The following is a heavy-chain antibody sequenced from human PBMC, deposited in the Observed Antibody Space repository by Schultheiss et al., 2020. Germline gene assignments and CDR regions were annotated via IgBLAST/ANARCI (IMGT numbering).Heavy chain of an antibody. CDR3: ARGMTTKDY. J-gene: IGHJ4*02. V-gene: IGHV4-61*08. CDR1: GGSVSSGAYY. D-gene: IGHD4-17*01. Sequence: GSLRLSCTVSGGSVSSGAYYWNWIRQPPGKGLEWLGYIYYSGSTNYNPSLKSRVTISVDTSKNQFSLKLSSVTAADTAVYYCARGMTTKDYWGQGTLVTVSS. CDR2: IYYSGST.